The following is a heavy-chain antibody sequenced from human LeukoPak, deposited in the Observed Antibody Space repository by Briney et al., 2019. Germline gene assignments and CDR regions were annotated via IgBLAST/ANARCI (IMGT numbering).Heavy chain of an antibody. CDR1: GYTFTSYD. CDR2: INPNSGGT. D-gene: IGHD2-21*01. Sequence: ASVKVSCKASGYTFTSYDINWVRQAPGQGLEWMGWINPNSGGTDSAQKFQGRVTMTRDTSITTAYMELSRLRSDDTAVYYCARTYCGGDCYLNDAFDIWGQGTMVTVSS. V-gene: IGHV1-2*02. J-gene: IGHJ3*02. CDR3: ARTYCGGDCYLNDAFDI.